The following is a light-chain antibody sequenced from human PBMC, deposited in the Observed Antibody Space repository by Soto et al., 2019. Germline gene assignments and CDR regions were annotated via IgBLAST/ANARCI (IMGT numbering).Light chain of an antibody. CDR3: QQSYTNPRT. J-gene: IGKJ1*01. CDR2: GAS. CDR1: QTISNY. Sequence: DIQMTQSPSSLSASVGDRVTITCRASQTISNYLNWYQQKPGKAPKLLMYGASNLQSGVPTRFSGSGSATAFTLTISSLQPEDFATYYCQQSYTNPRTFGQGTKVDIK. V-gene: IGKV1-39*01.